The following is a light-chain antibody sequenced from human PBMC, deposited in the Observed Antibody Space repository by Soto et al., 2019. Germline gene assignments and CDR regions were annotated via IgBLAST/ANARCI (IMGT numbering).Light chain of an antibody. CDR3: QQSYSTPPT. Sequence: DIQMTHSPSSLSASVGDRVTITCRASQSISTYLNWYQQKPGKAPKLLIYAASSLQSGVPSRLSGSGSGTDFTLTISSLQPEDFATYYCQQSYSTPPTFGQGTRLEIK. V-gene: IGKV1-39*01. CDR2: AAS. CDR1: QSISTY. J-gene: IGKJ5*01.